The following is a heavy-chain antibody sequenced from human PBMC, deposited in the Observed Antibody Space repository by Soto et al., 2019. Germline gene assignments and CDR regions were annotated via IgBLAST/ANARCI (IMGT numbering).Heavy chain of an antibody. V-gene: IGHV5-51*01. J-gene: IGHJ4*02. CDR1: GYIFTTYW. Sequence: AESLKISCKASGYIFTTYWIGWVRQMPGKGLEWMGIIYPGDSDTRYSPSFQGHVTISADKSITTAYLQWSSLKASDTAMYYCARRHGDGYIDYWGQGTLVTV. CDR3: ARRHGDGYIDY. CDR2: IYPGDSDT.